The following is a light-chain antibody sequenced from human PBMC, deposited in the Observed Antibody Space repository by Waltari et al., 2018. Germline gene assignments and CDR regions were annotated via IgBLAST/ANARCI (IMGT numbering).Light chain of an antibody. CDR3: SSYADSNICV. CDR2: EGN. J-gene: IGLJ1*01. CDR1: SGDIGGYNL. V-gene: IGLV2-23*01. Sequence: QSALTQPASVSGSPGQSLTIPCTGTSGDIGGYNLSSWYQQHPGTAPKLMIYEGNKRPSGVSNRFSGSKSGNTASLTISGLQAEDEADYYCSSYADSNICVFGSGTKVTVL.